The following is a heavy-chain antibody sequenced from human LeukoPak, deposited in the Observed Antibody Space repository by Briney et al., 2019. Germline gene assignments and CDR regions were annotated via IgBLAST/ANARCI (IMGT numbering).Heavy chain of an antibody. J-gene: IGHJ4*02. CDR2: INHSGST. CDR3: ARKEDDILTGYYKGDY. V-gene: IGHV4-34*01. CDR1: GGSFSGYY. D-gene: IGHD3-9*01. Sequence: SETLSLTCAVYGGSFSGYYWSWIRQPPGKGLEWIGEINHSGSTNYNPSLKSRLTISVDTSKKQVSLKLSSVTAADTAVYYCARKEDDILTGYYKGDYWGQGTLVTVSS.